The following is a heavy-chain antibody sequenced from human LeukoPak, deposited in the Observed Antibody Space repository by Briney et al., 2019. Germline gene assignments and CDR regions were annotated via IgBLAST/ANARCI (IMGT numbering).Heavy chain of an antibody. CDR1: GYTFTSYA. Sequence: ASVKVSCKASGYTFTSYAMNWVRQAPGQGLEWMGGIIPIFGTANYAQKFQGRVTITADKSTSTAYMEPSSLRSEDTAVYYCARDWPYSGSYRPQASSFDIWGQGTMVTVSS. CDR2: IIPIFGTA. CDR3: ARDWPYSGSYRPQASSFDI. V-gene: IGHV1-69*06. J-gene: IGHJ3*02. D-gene: IGHD1-26*01.